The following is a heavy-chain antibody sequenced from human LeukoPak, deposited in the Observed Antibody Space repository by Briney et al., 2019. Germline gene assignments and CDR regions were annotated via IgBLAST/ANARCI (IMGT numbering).Heavy chain of an antibody. CDR1: GDTFTAYY. CDR2: INPHSGGT. J-gene: IGHJ4*02. V-gene: IGHV1-2*02. CDR3: AGVLAYSTGKEFDY. D-gene: IGHD6-19*01. Sequence: ASVKVSCKASGDTFTAYYMHWVRQAPGQGLEWMGWINPHSGGTNYAQKFQGRVTMTRDTSISTAYMELSRLRSDDTAVYYCAGVLAYSTGKEFDYWVEGTLVTVSS.